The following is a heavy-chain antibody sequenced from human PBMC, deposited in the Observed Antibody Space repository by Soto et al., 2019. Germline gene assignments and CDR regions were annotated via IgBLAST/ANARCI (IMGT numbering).Heavy chain of an antibody. CDR3: ARAASSSLPDYYYYMDV. Sequence: GGSLRLSCAASGFTFSSYGMHWVRQAPGKGLEWVAVIWYDGSNKYYADSVKGRFTISRDNSKNTLYLQMNSLRAEDTAVYYCARAASSSLPDYYYYMDVWGKGTTVTVSS. CDR1: GFTFSSYG. CDR2: IWYDGSNK. V-gene: IGHV3-33*01. J-gene: IGHJ6*03. D-gene: IGHD6-6*01.